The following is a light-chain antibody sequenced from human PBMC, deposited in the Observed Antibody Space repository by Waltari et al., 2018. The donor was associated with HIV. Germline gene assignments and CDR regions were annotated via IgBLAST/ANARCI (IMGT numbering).Light chain of an antibody. CDR2: RND. CDR3: ASWDDALSSWL. CDR1: SSNVGTNY. J-gene: IGLJ6*01. Sequence: QSGLSQPPSTSRPPGQRVGISCSGRSSNVGTNYVAWFQQVSGAAPRLLIYRNDRRPSGVPDRFTAAKSGTSASLVISGLRSDDEAEYFCASWDDALSSWLFGGGTRLTVL. V-gene: IGLV1-47*01.